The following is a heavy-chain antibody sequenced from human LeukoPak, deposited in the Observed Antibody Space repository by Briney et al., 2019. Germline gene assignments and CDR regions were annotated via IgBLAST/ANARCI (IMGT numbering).Heavy chain of an antibody. Sequence: SETLSLTCTVSGGSISSYYWSWIRQPPGKGLEWIGYIYYSGSTNYNPSLKSRVTISVDTSKNQFSLKVRSVTAADTAVYYCAGGGAVLGIGYYYLYMDVWGKGTTVTGPS. CDR1: GGSISSYY. CDR2: IYYSGST. D-gene: IGHD7-27*01. J-gene: IGHJ6*03. CDR3: AGGGAVLGIGYYYLYMDV. V-gene: IGHV4-59*12.